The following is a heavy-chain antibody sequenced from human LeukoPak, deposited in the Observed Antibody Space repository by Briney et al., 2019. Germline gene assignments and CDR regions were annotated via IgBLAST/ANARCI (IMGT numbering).Heavy chain of an antibody. Sequence: GGSLRLSCAASGLTVITNDMTWIRQAPGKGLEWVSVLYSDGNTKYADSVQGRFTISRDNSKNTLYLEMNSLSPDDTAVYYCARGVEPLAANTLAYWGQGTLVTVSS. CDR1: GLTVITND. CDR2: LYSDGNT. CDR3: ARGVEPLAANTLAY. V-gene: IGHV3-53*01. D-gene: IGHD1-14*01. J-gene: IGHJ4*02.